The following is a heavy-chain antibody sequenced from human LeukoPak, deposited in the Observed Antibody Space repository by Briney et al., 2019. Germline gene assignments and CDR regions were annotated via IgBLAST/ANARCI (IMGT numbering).Heavy chain of an antibody. CDR2: TYYSGST. D-gene: IGHD3-22*01. J-gene: IGHJ4*02. Sequence: PSETLSLTSTVPAGSISSYYWSWIRQPPGEGLEWIGYTYYSGSTNYNPSLKSRVTISVDTSKNLFSLKLSSVTAADTAVYYCARAPWYDSSGLDYWGQGTLVTVSS. V-gene: IGHV4-59*01. CDR3: ARAPWYDSSGLDY. CDR1: AGSISSYY.